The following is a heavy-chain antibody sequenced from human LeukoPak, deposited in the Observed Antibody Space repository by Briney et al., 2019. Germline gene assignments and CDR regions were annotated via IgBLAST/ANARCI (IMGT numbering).Heavy chain of an antibody. CDR1: GFTFSSYA. J-gene: IGHJ4*02. CDR2: ISYDGSNK. Sequence: PGGPLRLSCAASGFTFSSYAMHWVRQAPGKGLEWVAVISYDGSNKYYADSVKGRFTISRDNSKNTLYLQMNSLRAEDTAVYYCARDLGSGWNFDYWGQGTLVTVSS. D-gene: IGHD6-19*01. V-gene: IGHV3-30-3*01. CDR3: ARDLGSGWNFDY.